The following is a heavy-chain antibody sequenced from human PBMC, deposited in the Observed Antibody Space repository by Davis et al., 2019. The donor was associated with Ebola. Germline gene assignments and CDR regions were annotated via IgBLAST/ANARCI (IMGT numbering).Heavy chain of an antibody. J-gene: IGHJ4*02. CDR3: ARGLYYDYIWGSYRSYYFDY. CDR1: GGSFSGYY. CDR2: INHSGST. Sequence: PSETLSLTCAVYGGSFSGYYWSWIRQPPGKGLEWIGEINHSGSTNYNPSLKSRVTISVDTSKNQFSLKLSSVTAADTAVYNCARGLYYDYIWGSYRSYYFDYWGQGTLVTVSS. V-gene: IGHV4-34*01. D-gene: IGHD3-16*02.